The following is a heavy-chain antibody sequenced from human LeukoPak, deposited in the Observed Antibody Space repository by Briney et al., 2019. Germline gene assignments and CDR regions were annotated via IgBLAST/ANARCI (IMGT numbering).Heavy chain of an antibody. CDR1: GYTFTINS. D-gene: IGHD1-1*01. Sequence: GASEKVSFKASGYTFTINSISWWGRAPRHGLEGMGWISAYNGNTNYAQKLQGRVTMTTDTSTSTAYMELRSLRSDDTAVYYCARATGTRTYYYYYYMDVWGKGTTVSVSS. J-gene: IGHJ6*03. CDR3: ARATGTRTYYYYYYMDV. V-gene: IGHV1-18*01. CDR2: ISAYNGNT.